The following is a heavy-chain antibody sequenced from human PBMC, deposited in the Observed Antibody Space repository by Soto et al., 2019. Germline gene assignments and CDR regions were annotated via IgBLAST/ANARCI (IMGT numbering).Heavy chain of an antibody. CDR2: ISAYNGNT. CDR1: GYTFTSYG. J-gene: IGHJ5*02. D-gene: IGHD2-15*01. CDR3: ARFVVVVAATQGWFDT. V-gene: IGHV1-18*01. Sequence: GASVKVSCKASGYTFTSYGISWVRQAPGQGLEWMGWISAYNGNTNYAQKLQGRVTMTTDTSTSTAYMELRSLRSDDTAVYYCARFVVVVAATQGWFDTWGQGTLVTVSS.